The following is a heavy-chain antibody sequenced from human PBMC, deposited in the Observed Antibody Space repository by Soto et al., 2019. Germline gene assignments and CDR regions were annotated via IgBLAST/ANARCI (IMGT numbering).Heavy chain of an antibody. CDR2: FDPVDGET. D-gene: IGHD2-15*01. CDR1: GHTLTELS. J-gene: IGHJ6*02. V-gene: IGHV1-24*01. Sequence: GASVKVSCKVSGHTLTELSMHWVRQAPGKGPEWMGGFDPVDGETIYAQKFQVRVTMTEDTSTDAAYMELNSLRSEDTAVYYCATLGYCSGDSVTRSCYSGLEVWGQGTTVTVSS. CDR3: ATLGYCSGDSVTRSCYSGLEV.